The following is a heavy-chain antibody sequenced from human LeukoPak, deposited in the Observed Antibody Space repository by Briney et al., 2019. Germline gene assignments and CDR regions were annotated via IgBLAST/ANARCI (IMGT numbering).Heavy chain of an antibody. V-gene: IGHV3-21*01. D-gene: IGHD5/OR15-5a*01. Sequence: GGSLRLSCAASGFTFSSYSMNWVRQAPGKGLEWVSSISSSSSYIYYADSVKGRFTISKDNAKNSLYLQMNSLRAEDTAVYYCARDPPLVSGPVYYYYYMDVWGKGTTVTVSS. CDR2: ISSSSSYI. CDR3: ARDPPLVSGPVYYYYYMDV. J-gene: IGHJ6*03. CDR1: GFTFSSYS.